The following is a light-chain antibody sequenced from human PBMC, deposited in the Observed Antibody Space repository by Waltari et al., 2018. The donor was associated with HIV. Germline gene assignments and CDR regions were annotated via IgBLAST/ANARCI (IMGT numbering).Light chain of an antibody. Sequence: QSVLTQPPSVSGAPGPRVTISCPGSRSNTRAGYDVHWYQQLPGTAPKLLIYGNSNRPSGAPDRFSGSKSGTSASLAITGLQAEDEADYYCQSYDSSLSVVVFGGGTKLTVL. J-gene: IGLJ2*01. CDR2: GNS. V-gene: IGLV1-40*01. CDR3: QSYDSSLSVVV. CDR1: RSNTRAGYD.